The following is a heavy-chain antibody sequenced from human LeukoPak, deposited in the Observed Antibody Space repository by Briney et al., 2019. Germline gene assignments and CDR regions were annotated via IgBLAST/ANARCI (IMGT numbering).Heavy chain of an antibody. CDR2: VSGSGRVT. Sequence: GGSLRLSCVASGFTFGTYVMSWVRQAPGKGLKWVSSVSGSGRVTYYSDSVKGRFTISRDNSKNTLYLQMNSLRAEDTAVYYCAKAAITLYYYYGMDVWGQGTTVTVSS. J-gene: IGHJ6*02. D-gene: IGHD5-24*01. CDR3: AKAAITLYYYYGMDV. V-gene: IGHV3-23*01. CDR1: GFTFGTYV.